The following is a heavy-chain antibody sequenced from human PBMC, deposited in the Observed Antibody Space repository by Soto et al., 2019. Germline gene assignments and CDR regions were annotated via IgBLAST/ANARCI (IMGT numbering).Heavy chain of an antibody. J-gene: IGHJ4*02. CDR3: TTDDLVVVPAAMDY. CDR2: IKSKTDGGTT. V-gene: IGHV3-15*01. CDR1: GGSLSGYF. D-gene: IGHD2-2*01. Sequence: VQLQQWGAGLLKPSETLSLTCAVYGGSLSGYFWSWIRQSPGKGLEWVGRIKSKTDGGTTDYAAPVKGRFTISRDDSKNTLYLQMNSLKTEDTAVYYCTTDDLVVVPAAMDYWGQGTLVTVSS.